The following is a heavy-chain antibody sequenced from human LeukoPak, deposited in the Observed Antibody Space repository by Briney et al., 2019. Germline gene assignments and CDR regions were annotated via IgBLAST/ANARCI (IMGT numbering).Heavy chain of an antibody. Sequence: ASVKVSCKASGYTFTSYGISWVRQAPGQGLEGMGWISSYNGNTNYAQKLQGGVTMTTDTSTSTAYMELRSLRSDDTAVYYCARGGGQQLGPYYYYFGMDVWGQGTTVTVSS. D-gene: IGHD6-13*01. CDR1: GYTFTSYG. CDR2: ISSYNGNT. V-gene: IGHV1-18*01. J-gene: IGHJ6*02. CDR3: ARGGGQQLGPYYYYFGMDV.